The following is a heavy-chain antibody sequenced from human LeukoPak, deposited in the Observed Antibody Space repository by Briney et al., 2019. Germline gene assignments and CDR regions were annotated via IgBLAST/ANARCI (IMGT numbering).Heavy chain of an antibody. J-gene: IGHJ4*02. CDR3: ARDYDFWSGYYKGTNFDY. CDR1: GYTFTSYG. D-gene: IGHD3-3*01. Sequence: EASVKVSCKPSGYTFTSYGISWVRQAPGQGLKWMEWISAYNGNTNYAQKLQGRVTMTTDTSTSTAYMELRSLRSDDTAVYYCARDYDFWSGYYKGTNFDYSGQGTLVTVSS. V-gene: IGHV1-18*01. CDR2: ISAYNGNT.